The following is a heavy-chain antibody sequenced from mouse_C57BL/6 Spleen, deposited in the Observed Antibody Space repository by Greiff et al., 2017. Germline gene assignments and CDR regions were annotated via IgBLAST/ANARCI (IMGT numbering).Heavy chain of an antibody. J-gene: IGHJ1*03. D-gene: IGHD1-1*01. Sequence: VQLQQSGPELVKPGASVKISCKASGYTFTDYYMNWVKQSHGKSLEWIGDIIPNNGGTSYNQKFKGKATLTVDKSSSTAYMELRSLTSEDSAFYYCASGPTVRYFDVGGTGTTVTVAS. CDR1: GYTFTDYY. CDR2: IIPNNGGT. V-gene: IGHV1-26*01. CDR3: ASGPTVRYFDV.